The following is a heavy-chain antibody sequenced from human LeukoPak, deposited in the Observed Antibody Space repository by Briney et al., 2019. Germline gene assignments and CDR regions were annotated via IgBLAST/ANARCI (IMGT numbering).Heavy chain of an antibody. V-gene: IGHV3-33*01. J-gene: IGHJ4*02. D-gene: IGHD3-22*01. Sequence: GGSLRLSCAASGFTFSSYAMYWVRQAPGKGLEWVTNIWYDGSNKYYADSVKGRFTISRDNSKNTLYLQMNSLRAEDTAVYYCTRGLFNYDNSGLNYWGQGTRVTVSS. CDR3: TRGLFNYDNSGLNY. CDR2: IWYDGSNK. CDR1: GFTFSSYA.